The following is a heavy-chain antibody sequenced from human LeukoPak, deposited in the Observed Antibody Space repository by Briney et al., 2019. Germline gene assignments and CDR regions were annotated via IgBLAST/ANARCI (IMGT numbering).Heavy chain of an antibody. J-gene: IGHJ4*02. CDR1: GFTFDGYG. V-gene: IGHV3-9*01. Sequence: PGRSLRLSCAASGFTFDGYGMYWVRQAPGKGLEWVSGITWNSDDMAYADSVKGRFTISRDNAKNCLYLQMNSLRVEDTALYYCTKVTDWRTGFEYWGQGTLVTVSS. CDR3: TKVTDWRTGFEY. CDR2: ITWNSDDM. D-gene: IGHD3-9*01.